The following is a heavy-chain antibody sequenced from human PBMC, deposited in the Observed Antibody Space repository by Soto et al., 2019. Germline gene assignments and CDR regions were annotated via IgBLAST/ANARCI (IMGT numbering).Heavy chain of an antibody. CDR3: ARGVPVGAIGRFYFDS. V-gene: IGHV3-53*01. CDR1: GVRISDNY. D-gene: IGHD1-26*01. CDR2: LYSGGTAT. Sequence: PGGSLRLPCRAFGVRISDNYMTLVRQDPGKGLEWVSVLYSGGTATSYADSVKGRFTVSRDTSKNTLSLQLDSLRAEDTAVYYCARGVPVGAIGRFYFDSWGQGNLVTVSS. J-gene: IGHJ4*02.